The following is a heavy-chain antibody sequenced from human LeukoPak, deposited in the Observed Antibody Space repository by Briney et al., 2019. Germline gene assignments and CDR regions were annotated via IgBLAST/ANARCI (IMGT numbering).Heavy chain of an antibody. J-gene: IGHJ4*02. CDR1: RFTFSYYW. CDR2: INQDGSDK. CDR3: ARTGGDYSSSLCDY. D-gene: IGHD6-13*01. V-gene: IGHV3-7*01. Sequence: GGSLRLSCAASRFTFSYYWMTWVRQAPGKGLEWVANINQDGSDKYYVDSVKGRFTISRDNAKNSLYLQMSSLRGEDTAVYYCARTGGDYSSSLCDYWGQGTLVTVSS.